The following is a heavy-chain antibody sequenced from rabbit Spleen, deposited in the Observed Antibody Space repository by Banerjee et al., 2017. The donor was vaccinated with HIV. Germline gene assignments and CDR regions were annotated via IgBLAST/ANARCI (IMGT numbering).Heavy chain of an antibody. V-gene: IGHV1S45*01. CDR3: ARDAGTSFSTYGMDL. CDR1: GFDFSSYYM. CDR2: IEAGSSGFT. D-gene: IGHD8-1*01. J-gene: IGHJ6*01. Sequence: QEQLKETGGGLVQPGGSLTLSCKASGFDFSSYYMSWVRQAPGKGLEWIACIEAGSSGFTYFASWAKGRFTISRTSSTTVTLQMTSLTAADTATYFCARDAGTSFSTYGMDLWGPGTLVTVS.